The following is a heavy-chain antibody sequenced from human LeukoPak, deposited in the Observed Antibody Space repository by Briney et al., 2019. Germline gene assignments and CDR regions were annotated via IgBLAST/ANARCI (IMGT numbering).Heavy chain of an antibody. D-gene: IGHD3-16*02. V-gene: IGHV3-23*01. CDR3: AKTVSGSYSYQGGDY. J-gene: IGHJ4*02. CDR1: GFTFSSYA. CDR2: ISGSGENT. Sequence: PGGSLRLSCAASGFTFSSYAMSWVRQAPGKGLEWVSAISGSGENTNYADSVKGRFTMSRDNSRNMLYVQMNSLRDEDTAKYYCAKTVSGSYSYQGGDYWGQGTLVTVSS.